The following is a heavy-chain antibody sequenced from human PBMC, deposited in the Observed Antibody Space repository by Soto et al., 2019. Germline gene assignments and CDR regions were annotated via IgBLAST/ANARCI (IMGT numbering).Heavy chain of an antibody. CDR1: GFTFNSYW. J-gene: IGHJ6*02. CDR2: IKQDGSEK. D-gene: IGHD3-3*01. V-gene: IGHV3-7*01. Sequence: PGGSLRLSCAASGFTFNSYWMSWVRQAPGKGLEWVANIKQDGSEKYYVDSVKGRFTISRDNAKNSLCLQMNSLRAEDTAVYYCARDRVLRFLEWLPYYGMDVWGQGTTVTVSS. CDR3: ARDRVLRFLEWLPYYGMDV.